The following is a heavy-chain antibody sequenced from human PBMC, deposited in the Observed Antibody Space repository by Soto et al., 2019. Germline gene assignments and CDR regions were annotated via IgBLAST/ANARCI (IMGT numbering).Heavy chain of an antibody. J-gene: IGHJ6*02. CDR1: GFTFSSYG. D-gene: IGHD3-3*01. CDR3: AKGPEFWSGYYDYYYYGMDV. V-gene: IGHV3-30*18. CDR2: ISYDGSNK. Sequence: PGGSLILSCAASGFTFSSYGMHWVRQAPGKGLEWVAAISYDGSNKYYADSVKGRFTISRDNSKNTLYLQMNSLRAEDTAVYYCAKGPEFWSGYYDYYYYGMDVWGQGTTVTVSS.